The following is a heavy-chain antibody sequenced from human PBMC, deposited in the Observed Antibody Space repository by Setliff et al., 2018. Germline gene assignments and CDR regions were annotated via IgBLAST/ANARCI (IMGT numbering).Heavy chain of an antibody. CDR2: IKQDGSEK. V-gene: IGHV3-7*03. J-gene: IGHJ4*02. Sequence: PGESLKISCAASGFTFTIYWMSWVRQAPGKGLEWVANIKQDGSEKYYVDSVKGRFTISRDNAKNSLYLQMNSLRAEDTAVYYCARGGYSRFDYWGQGILVTVSS. CDR3: ARGGYSRFDY. D-gene: IGHD5-18*01. CDR1: GFTFTIYW.